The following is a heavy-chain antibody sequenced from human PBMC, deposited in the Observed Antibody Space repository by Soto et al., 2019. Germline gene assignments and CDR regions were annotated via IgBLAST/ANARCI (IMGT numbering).Heavy chain of an antibody. V-gene: IGHV3-11*05. CDR3: ARDRGAVTGQYFDY. Sequence: QVPLEESGGGLVKPGGSLRLSCAASGFTFSAFSMSWIRQAPNKGLEYISYISSSGTSANYADSVKGRFTISRDNAKNSLYLQMNSLRAEDTAVYYCARDRGAVTGQYFDYWGQGALVTVSS. CDR2: ISSSGTSA. J-gene: IGHJ4*02. CDR1: GFTFSAFS. D-gene: IGHD6-19*01.